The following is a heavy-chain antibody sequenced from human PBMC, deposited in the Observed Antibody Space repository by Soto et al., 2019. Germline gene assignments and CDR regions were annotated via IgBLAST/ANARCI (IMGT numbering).Heavy chain of an antibody. CDR1: GGTFSSYA. D-gene: IGHD5-12*01. CDR3: AATSRGYSGYDPFTYFDY. J-gene: IGHJ4*02. V-gene: IGHV1-69*01. Sequence: QVQLVQSGAEVKKPGSSVKVSCKASGGTFSSYAISWVRQAPGQGLEWMGGIIPIFGTANYAQKFQGRVTITADESTSTGYMELSSLRSEDTAVYYCAATSRGYSGYDPFTYFDYWGQGTLVTVSS. CDR2: IIPIFGTA.